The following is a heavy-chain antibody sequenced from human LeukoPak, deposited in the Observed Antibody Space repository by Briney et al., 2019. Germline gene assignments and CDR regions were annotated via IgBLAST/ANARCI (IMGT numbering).Heavy chain of an antibody. CDR2: IYSGGST. D-gene: IGHD4-17*01. J-gene: IGHJ4*02. CDR1: GFTVSSNY. CDR3: AREIGLRYPFDY. Sequence: PGGSLRLSCAASGFTVSSNYMSWVRQAPGKGLEWVSVIYSGGSTYYADSVKGRFTISRGNSKNTLYLQMNSLRAEDTAVYYCAREIGLRYPFDYWGQGTLVTVSS. V-gene: IGHV3-66*01.